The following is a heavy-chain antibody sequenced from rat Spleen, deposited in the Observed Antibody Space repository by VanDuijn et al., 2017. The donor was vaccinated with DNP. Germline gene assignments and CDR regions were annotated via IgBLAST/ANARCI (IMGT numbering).Heavy chain of an antibody. J-gene: IGHJ3*01. CDR1: GFTFSNYD. V-gene: IGHV5-20*01. CDR2: ISYDGSST. D-gene: IGHD1-1*01. Sequence: EVQLVESGGGLVQPGRSMKLSCAASGFTFSNYDMAWVRQAPTKGLEWVASISYDGSSTYYRDSVKGRFTISRDNAKSTLYLQMDSLRSEDTATYYCTTSSGDVHWFAYWGQGTLVTVSS. CDR3: TTSSGDVHWFAY.